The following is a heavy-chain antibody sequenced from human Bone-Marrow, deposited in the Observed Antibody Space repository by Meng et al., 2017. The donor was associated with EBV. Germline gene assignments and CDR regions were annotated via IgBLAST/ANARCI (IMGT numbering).Heavy chain of an antibody. CDR2: INHSGST. CDR3: ARGKRWVRNWFDP. V-gene: IGHV4-34*01. CDR1: GVSFSGYY. D-gene: IGHD4-23*01. J-gene: IGHJ5*02. Sequence: GAGLLKPSVPLSLSCAVYGVSFSGYYWSWIRQPPGKGLEWIGEINHSGSTNYNPSLKSRVTISVDTSKNQFSLKLSSVTAADTAVYYCARGKRWVRNWFDPWGQGTLVTVSS.